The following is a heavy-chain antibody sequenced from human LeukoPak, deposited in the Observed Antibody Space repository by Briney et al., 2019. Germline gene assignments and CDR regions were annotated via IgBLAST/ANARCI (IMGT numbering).Heavy chain of an antibody. D-gene: IGHD6-19*01. Sequence: GGSLRLSCAASGFTVSSNYMSWVRQAPGKGLEWVSVIYSGGSTYYADSVKGRFTISRDNSKNTLYLQMNSLRAEDTAVYYCAREWYSSGWYYFDYWGQGTLATVSS. CDR2: IYSGGST. CDR1: GFTVSSNY. CDR3: AREWYSSGWYYFDY. J-gene: IGHJ4*02. V-gene: IGHV3-53*01.